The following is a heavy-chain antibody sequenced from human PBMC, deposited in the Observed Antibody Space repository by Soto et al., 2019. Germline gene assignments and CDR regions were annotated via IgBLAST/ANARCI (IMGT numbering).Heavy chain of an antibody. J-gene: IGHJ3*02. V-gene: IGHV3-23*01. Sequence: EVQLLESGGGLVQPGGSLRLSCAASGFTFGNYAMIWVRQAPGKGLEWVSTISGGGDGTYYADSARGRFTISRENSRNKVYLQMNSLRAEDTAVSYCAKKGLVSLATYCSTGDCHYACDIWCQGTMVTVSS. D-gene: IGHD2-15*01. CDR3: AKKGLVSLATYCSTGDCHYACDI. CDR1: GFTFGNYA. CDR2: ISGGGDGT.